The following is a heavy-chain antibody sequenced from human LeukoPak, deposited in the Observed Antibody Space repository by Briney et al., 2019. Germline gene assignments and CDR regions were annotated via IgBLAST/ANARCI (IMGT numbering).Heavy chain of an antibody. Sequence: EASETLSLTCTVSGGSISSGGYYWSWIRQHPGKGLEWIGYIYYSGSTYYNPSLKSRVTISVDTSKNQFSLKLSSVTAADTAVYYCARGDHDYGDYTFDYWGQGTLVTVSS. V-gene: IGHV4-31*03. D-gene: IGHD4-17*01. CDR2: IYYSGST. CDR1: GGSISSGGYY. J-gene: IGHJ4*02. CDR3: ARGDHDYGDYTFDY.